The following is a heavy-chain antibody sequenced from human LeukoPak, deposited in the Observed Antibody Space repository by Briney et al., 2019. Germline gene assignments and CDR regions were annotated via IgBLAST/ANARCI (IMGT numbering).Heavy chain of an antibody. Sequence: TSETLSLTCAVYGGSFSGYYWSWIRQPPGKGLEWIGEINHSGSTNYNPSLKSRVTISVDTSKNQFSLKLSSVTAADTAVYYCARGHDALLFDYWGQGTLVTVSS. CDR2: INHSGST. D-gene: IGHD1-1*01. J-gene: IGHJ4*02. CDR1: GGSFSGYY. CDR3: ARGHDALLFDY. V-gene: IGHV4-34*01.